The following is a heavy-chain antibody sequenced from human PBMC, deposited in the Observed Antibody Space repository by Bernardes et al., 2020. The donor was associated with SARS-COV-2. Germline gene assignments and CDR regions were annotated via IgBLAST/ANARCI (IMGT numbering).Heavy chain of an antibody. J-gene: IGHJ4*02. CDR1: GYTFTSYA. D-gene: IGHD3-10*01. CDR2: ISGYNGHK. Sequence: SVKVSCQTSGYTFTSYAISWVRQAPGQGLEWVGWISGYNGHKKYAQKLQGRVTLTTDTSTSTVYMEMRGLRSDDTAVYYCAREGSLVGAPMDLFDYWGQGSLVTVSS. V-gene: IGHV1-18*01. CDR3: AREGSLVGAPMDLFDY.